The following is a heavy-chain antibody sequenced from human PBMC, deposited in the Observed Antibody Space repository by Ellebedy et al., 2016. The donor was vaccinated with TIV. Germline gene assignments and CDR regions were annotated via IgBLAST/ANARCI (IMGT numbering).Heavy chain of an antibody. J-gene: IGHJ5*02. CDR2: IIPIFGTA. D-gene: IGHD2-15*01. CDR1: GGTFSSYA. Sequence: SVKVSCXASGGTFSSYAISWVRQAPGQGLEWMGGIIPIFGTANYAQKFQGRVTITADESTSTAYMELSSLRSEDTAVYYCARGLLLENWFDPWGQGTLVTASS. V-gene: IGHV1-69*13. CDR3: ARGLLLENWFDP.